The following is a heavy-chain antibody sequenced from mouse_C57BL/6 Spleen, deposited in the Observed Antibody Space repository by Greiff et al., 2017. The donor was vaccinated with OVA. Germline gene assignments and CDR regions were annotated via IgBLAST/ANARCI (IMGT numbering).Heavy chain of an antibody. CDR3: TTLGSSPAWFAY. CDR1: GFNIKDDY. D-gene: IGHD1-1*01. Sequence: VQLQQSGAELVRPGASVKLSCTASGFNIKDDYMHWVKQRPEQGLEWIGWIDPENGDTEYASKFQGKATITADTSSNTAYLQLSSLTSEDTAVYYCTTLGSSPAWFAYWGQGTLVTVSA. CDR2: IDPENGDT. J-gene: IGHJ3*01. V-gene: IGHV14-4*01.